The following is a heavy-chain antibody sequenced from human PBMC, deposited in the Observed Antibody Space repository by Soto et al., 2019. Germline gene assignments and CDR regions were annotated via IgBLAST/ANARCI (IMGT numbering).Heavy chain of an antibody. CDR1: GVSFGAYA. D-gene: IGHD1-26*01. J-gene: IGHJ4*02. CDR2: ISWNSGRR. CDR3: VRDSGGSTISTFMDF. Sequence: EAQLVESGGGLVQPGRSLRLSCAASGVSFGAYAMHWVRQAPGKGLEWVSGISWNSGRRDYADSVKGRFTISRDNAKNYMYLQMNSLRPEYTSLYYCVRDSGGSTISTFMDFWGQGILVTVSS. V-gene: IGHV3-9*01.